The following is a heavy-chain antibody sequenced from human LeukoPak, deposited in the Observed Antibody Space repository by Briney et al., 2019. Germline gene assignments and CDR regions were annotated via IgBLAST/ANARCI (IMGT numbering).Heavy chain of an antibody. Sequence: GGSLRLSCAASGLTFTSYAMSWVRQAPGKGLEWVSAISGGDGTTYYADSVKGRFTISRDNSKNTLYLQMDSLRAEDTAVYYCAVDYLALDYWGQGTLVTVSS. J-gene: IGHJ4*02. V-gene: IGHV3-23*01. CDR1: GLTFTSYA. CDR3: AVDYLALDY. D-gene: IGHD3-10*01. CDR2: ISGGDGTT.